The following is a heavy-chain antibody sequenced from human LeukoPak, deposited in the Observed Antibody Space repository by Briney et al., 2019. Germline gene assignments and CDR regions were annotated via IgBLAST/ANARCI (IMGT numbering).Heavy chain of an antibody. J-gene: IGHJ6*02. CDR3: ARDYDFWGGYYFTYYYYGMDV. CDR2: MNPNSGNT. CDR1: GYTFTSYD. D-gene: IGHD3-3*01. V-gene: IGHV1-8*01. Sequence: ASVKVSCKASGYTFTSYDINWVRQAPGQGLEWMGWMNPNSGNTGYAQKFQGRVTMTRNTSISTAYMELSSLRSEDTAVYYCARDYDFWGGYYFTYYYYGMDVWGQGTTATVSS.